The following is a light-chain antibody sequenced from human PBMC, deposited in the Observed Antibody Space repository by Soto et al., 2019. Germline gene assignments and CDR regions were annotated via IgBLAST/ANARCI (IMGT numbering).Light chain of an antibody. CDR1: NSNIGTYT. V-gene: IGLV1-44*01. Sequence: QSVLTQPPSASGTPGQRVTISCSGVNSNIGTYTVNWYQQLPGTAPKLLIYNNNERPSGVPDRFSGSKSGTSASLAISGLQSEDEADYYCAAWDDSLTGRVFGGGTKLTVL. J-gene: IGLJ3*02. CDR3: AAWDDSLTGRV. CDR2: NNN.